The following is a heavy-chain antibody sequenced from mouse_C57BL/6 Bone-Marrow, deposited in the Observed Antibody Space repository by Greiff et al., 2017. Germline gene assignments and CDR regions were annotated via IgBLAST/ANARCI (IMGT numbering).Heavy chain of an antibody. Sequence: EVQGVESGGGLVQPGGSLKFSCAASGFTFSDYGMAWVRPAPRTGTGGVAFISNLAYSIYYAVTVTGRFPIPRENAKNTLYLEISSLRSEDTAMYYCARYGTSYYYAMDYWGQGTSVTVSS. CDR1: GFTFSDYG. CDR3: ARYGTSYYYAMDY. V-gene: IGHV5-15*01. D-gene: IGHD1-3*01. CDR2: ISNLAYSI. J-gene: IGHJ4*01.